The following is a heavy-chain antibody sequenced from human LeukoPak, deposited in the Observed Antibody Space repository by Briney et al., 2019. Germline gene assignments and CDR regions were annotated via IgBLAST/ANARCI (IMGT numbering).Heavy chain of an antibody. CDR1: GGSISNSNSY. V-gene: IGHV4-39*07. J-gene: IGHJ4*02. CDR3: ARVVPAATYGACDY. CDR2: IYYSGTT. Sequence: SETLSLTCTVSGGSISNSNSYWVWVRQAPGKGLEWIGSIYYSGTTHYNSSLKSRVTVSADTSKNQFSLKLSSVTAADTAVYYCARVVPAATYGACDYWGQGTLVTVSS. D-gene: IGHD2-2*01.